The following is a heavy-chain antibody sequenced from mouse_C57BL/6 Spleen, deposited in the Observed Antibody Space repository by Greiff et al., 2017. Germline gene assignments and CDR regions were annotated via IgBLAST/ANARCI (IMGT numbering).Heavy chain of an antibody. J-gene: IGHJ1*03. Sequence: VQLQQPGAELVKPGASVKMSCKASGYTFTSYWITWVKQRPGQGLEWIGDIYPGSGSTNYNEKFKSKATLTVDTSSSTAYMQLSSLTSEDSAVYYCGRGDGYSWYFDVWGTGTTVTVSS. CDR3: GRGDGYSWYFDV. CDR2: IYPGSGST. D-gene: IGHD2-3*01. V-gene: IGHV1-55*01. CDR1: GYTFTSYW.